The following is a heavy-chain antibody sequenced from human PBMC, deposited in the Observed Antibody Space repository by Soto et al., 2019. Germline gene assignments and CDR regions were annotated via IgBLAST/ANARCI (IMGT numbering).Heavy chain of an antibody. CDR2: IYHTGST. J-gene: IGHJ4*02. V-gene: IGHV4-31*03. Sequence: QVQLQESGPGLVKPSQTLSLTCTVSGGSFSSGGYYWSWIRQEPGKGLEWIGYIYHTGSTYYNPSLESRVIISVDTSKNQFSLSLSSVTAADTAVYYCARTADGYNYLNYWGQGTLVTVSS. D-gene: IGHD5-12*01. CDR3: ARTADGYNYLNY. CDR1: GGSFSSGGYY.